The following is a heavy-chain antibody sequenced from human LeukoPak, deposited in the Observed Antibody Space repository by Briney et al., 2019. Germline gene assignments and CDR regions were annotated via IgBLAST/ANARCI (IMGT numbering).Heavy chain of an antibody. J-gene: IGHJ4*02. D-gene: IGHD4-17*01. CDR1: EFPVGSNY. CDR3: ARRSTVTTMIDY. Sequence: GGSLRLSCAASEFPVGSNYMTWVRQAPGKGLEWVSLIYSGGSTYYADSVKGRLTISRDNAKNSLYLQMNSLRAEDTAVYYCARRSTVTTMIDYWGQGTLVTVSS. CDR2: IYSGGST. V-gene: IGHV3-66*01.